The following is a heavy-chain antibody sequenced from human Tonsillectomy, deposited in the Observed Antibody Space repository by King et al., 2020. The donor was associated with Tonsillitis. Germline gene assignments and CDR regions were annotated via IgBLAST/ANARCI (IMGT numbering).Heavy chain of an antibody. CDR3: ATVIGTY. Sequence: VQLVESGGDLVQPGGSLRLSCVFSGFTFSIYWMSWVRQAPGKGLEWVASIKEVGSEKNYVDSVKGRFTISRDNTKNSLYLQMNSLRAEDTAVYYCATVIGTYWGQGTLVTVSS. J-gene: IGHJ4*02. CDR1: GFTFSIYW. D-gene: IGHD2/OR15-2a*01. CDR2: IKEVGSEK. V-gene: IGHV3-7*03.